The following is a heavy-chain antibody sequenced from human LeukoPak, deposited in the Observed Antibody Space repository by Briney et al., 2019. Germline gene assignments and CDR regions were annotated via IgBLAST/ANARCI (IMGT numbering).Heavy chain of an antibody. CDR1: GYTFTSYA. D-gene: IGHD3-16*02. J-gene: IGHJ4*02. CDR2: IIPILGIA. CDR3: ARTKTGDDYVWGSYRYLVY. V-gene: IGHV1-69*04. Sequence: SVKVSCKASGYTFTSYAISWVRQAPGQGLEWMGRIIPILGIANYAQKFQGRVTITADKSTSTAYMELSSLRSEDTAVYYCARTKTGDDYVWGSYRYLVYWGQGTLVTVSS.